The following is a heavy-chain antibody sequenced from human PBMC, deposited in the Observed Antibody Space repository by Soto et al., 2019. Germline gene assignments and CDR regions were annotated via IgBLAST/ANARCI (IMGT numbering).Heavy chain of an antibody. D-gene: IGHD3-22*01. V-gene: IGHV1-46*01. Sequence: GASVKVSCKASGYTFTSYYMHWVRQAPGQGLEWMGIINPSGGSTGYAQKFQGRVTMTRDTSTSTVYMELSSLRSEDTAVYYCARGGGVYYDSSGHFDYWGQGTLVTVSS. CDR1: GYTFTSYY. J-gene: IGHJ4*02. CDR3: ARGGGVYYDSSGHFDY. CDR2: INPSGGST.